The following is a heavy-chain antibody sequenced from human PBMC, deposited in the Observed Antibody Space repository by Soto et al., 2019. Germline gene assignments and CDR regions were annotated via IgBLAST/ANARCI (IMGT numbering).Heavy chain of an antibody. CDR3: ARDVTGLYDFWSGYYFDY. V-gene: IGHV3-48*02. CDR1: GFTFSSYS. Sequence: GGSLRLSCAASGFTFSSYSMNWVRQAPGKGLEWVSYISSSSSTIYYADSVKGRFTISRDNAKNSLYLQMNSLRDEDTAVYYCARDVTGLYDFWSGYYFDYWGQGTLVTVSS. CDR2: ISSSSSTI. D-gene: IGHD3-3*01. J-gene: IGHJ4*02.